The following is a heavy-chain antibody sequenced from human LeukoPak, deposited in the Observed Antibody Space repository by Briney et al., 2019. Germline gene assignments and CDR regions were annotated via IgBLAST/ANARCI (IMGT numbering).Heavy chain of an antibody. D-gene: IGHD6-25*01. CDR1: GYTFTSYY. J-gene: IGHJ5*02. CDR2: INPSGGST. V-gene: IGHV1-46*01. CDR3: ARDGPAYNWFDP. Sequence: ASVKVFCKASGYTFTSYYMHWVRQAPGQGLEWMGIINPSGGSTSYAQKFQGRVTMTRDMSTSTVYMELSSLRSEDTAVYYCARDGPAYNWFDPWGQGTLVTVSS.